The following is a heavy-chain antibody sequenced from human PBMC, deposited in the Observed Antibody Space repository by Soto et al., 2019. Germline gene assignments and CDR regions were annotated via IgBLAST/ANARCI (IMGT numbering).Heavy chain of an antibody. CDR2: VYSSGST. CDR1: GDSISSTGFY. CDR3: ARGFSSWTDNHYYYYMDV. J-gene: IGHJ6*03. D-gene: IGHD6-13*01. V-gene: IGHV4-31*03. Sequence: QVQLQESGPGLVKPSQTLSLTCTVSGDSISSTGFYWNWIRQHPGKGLEWIGYVYSSGSTYYDPSLKSRVTISVDTSNNQFSLRMTSVTAADTAIYYCARGFSSWTDNHYYYYMDVWGKGTTVTVSS.